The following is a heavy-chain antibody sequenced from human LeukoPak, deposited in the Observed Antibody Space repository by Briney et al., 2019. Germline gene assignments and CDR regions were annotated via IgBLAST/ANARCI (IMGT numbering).Heavy chain of an antibody. V-gene: IGHV4-59*01. CDR2: IYYSGST. Sequence: PSETLSLTCTVSDGSISSYYWNWIRQPPGKGLEWIGYIYYSGSTNYNPSLKSRVTISVDTSKNQFSLKLSSVTAADTAVYYCARGSSGWFNWFDPWGQGTLVTVSS. J-gene: IGHJ5*02. CDR1: DGSISSYY. D-gene: IGHD6-19*01. CDR3: ARGSSGWFNWFDP.